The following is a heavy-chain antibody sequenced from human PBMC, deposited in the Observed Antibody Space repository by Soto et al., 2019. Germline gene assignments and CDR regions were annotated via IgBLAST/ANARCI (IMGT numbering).Heavy chain of an antibody. D-gene: IGHD3-10*01. CDR3: AGLRGFYYYMDV. CDR2: INDSGSA. V-gene: IGHV4-34*01. CDR1: GASPGVYY. J-gene: IGHJ6*03. Sequence: QVQLQQWGAGLLKPSETLSLTCAVSGASPGVYYWTWIRQPPGKGLEWIGEINDSGSANHNPSLKSRVTISVDTSKNQFSLRLSSVTAADTAVYYCAGLRGFYYYMDVWGKGTTVTVSS.